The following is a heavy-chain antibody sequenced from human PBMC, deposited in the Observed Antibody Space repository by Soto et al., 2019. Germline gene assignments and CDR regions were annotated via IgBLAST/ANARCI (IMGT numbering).Heavy chain of an antibody. Sequence: LSLTCTVSGGSIRDYFWTWIRQPPGKGLEWIGYIYYSGRTNYNPSLKSRVSISVDTSKNHFSLQLRPVTAADTAVYYCARVGGDDFGDSGGFDYWGQGTLVTVSS. J-gene: IGHJ4*02. CDR1: GGSIRDYF. D-gene: IGHD4-17*01. CDR2: IYYSGRT. V-gene: IGHV4-59*01. CDR3: ARVGGDDFGDSGGFDY.